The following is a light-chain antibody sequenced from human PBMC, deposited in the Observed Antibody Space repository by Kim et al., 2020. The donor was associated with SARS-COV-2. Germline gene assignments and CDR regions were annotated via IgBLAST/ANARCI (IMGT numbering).Light chain of an antibody. CDR1: QSVDSNY. V-gene: IGKV3-20*01. CDR3: QQYVGSPQT. Sequence: IVLTQSPGTLSLSPGERATLSCRASQSVDSNYLAWYQHKPGQAPGLLMYGASSRATGIPDRFSGSGSGTDFNLTISRLEPEDVALYYCQQYVGSPQTFGEGTKVDIK. CDR2: GAS. J-gene: IGKJ1*01.